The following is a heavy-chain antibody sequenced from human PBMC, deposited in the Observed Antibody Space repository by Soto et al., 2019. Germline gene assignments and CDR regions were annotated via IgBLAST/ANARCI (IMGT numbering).Heavy chain of an antibody. D-gene: IGHD1-1*01. V-gene: IGHV4-59*01. CDR3: ARGTTHFDY. Sequence: SLTYTLSGNSISSSFRCCLGKPSRNGLEWIGYVYSSGSTNYNPSLKSRVTMSADTSKNQFSLKLNSVTAADTAVYFCARGTTHFDYWGQGTVVTVSS. CDR1: GNSISSSF. J-gene: IGHJ4*02. CDR2: VYSSGST.